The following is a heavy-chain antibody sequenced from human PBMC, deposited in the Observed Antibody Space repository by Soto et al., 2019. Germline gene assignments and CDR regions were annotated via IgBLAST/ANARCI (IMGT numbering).Heavy chain of an antibody. CDR2: IYYDGST. Sequence: SETLSITCTVSGGSITSSFWSWIRQPPGKGLEWIGYIYYDGSTNYNPSLKSRITISVDTSKNQFSLKLSSVTAADTAVYYCARDDTGVVPAAMNAFDIWGQGTMVTVSS. CDR3: ARDDTGVVPAAMNAFDI. CDR1: GGSITSSF. J-gene: IGHJ3*02. V-gene: IGHV4-59*01. D-gene: IGHD2-2*01.